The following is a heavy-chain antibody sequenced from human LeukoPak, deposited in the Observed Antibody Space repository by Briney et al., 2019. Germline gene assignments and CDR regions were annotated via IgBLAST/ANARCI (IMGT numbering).Heavy chain of an antibody. V-gene: IGHV1-2*02. CDR2: INPNSGGT. J-gene: IGHJ4*02. D-gene: IGHD6-13*01. Sequence: GASVKVSCKASGYTFTGYYMHGVRQAPGQGLEWMGWINPNSGGTNYAQKFQGRVTMTRDTSISTAYMELSRLRSDDTAVYYCARDLLTAAGGGYWGQGTLVTVSS. CDR1: GYTFTGYY. CDR3: ARDLLTAAGGGY.